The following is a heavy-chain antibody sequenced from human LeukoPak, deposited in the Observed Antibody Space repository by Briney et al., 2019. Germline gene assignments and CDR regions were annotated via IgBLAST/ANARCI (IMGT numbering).Heavy chain of an antibody. CDR3: AKEVVITIVYYYYMDV. V-gene: IGHV3-23*01. D-gene: IGHD3-22*01. CDR2: ISGSGGTT. Sequence: PGGSLRLSCAASASTFSRYAISWFRPAPGKAPEWFPAISGSGGTTYYADPVKARSTISRDNSKNTLYLQMNSLRAEDTAVYYCAKEVVITIVYYYYMDVWGKGTTVTVSS. CDR1: ASTFSRYA. J-gene: IGHJ6*03.